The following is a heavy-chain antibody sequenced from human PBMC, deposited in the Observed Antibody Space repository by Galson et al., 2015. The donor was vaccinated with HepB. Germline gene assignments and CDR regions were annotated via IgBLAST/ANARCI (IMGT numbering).Heavy chain of an antibody. CDR3: ARRVTYYDSSGSSYDAFDI. Sequence: QSGAEVKKPGESLKISCTGSGYSFTSYWIGWVRQMPGKGLEWMGIIYPGDSDTRYSPSFQGQVTISADKSISTAYLQWSSLKASDTAMYYCARRVTYYDSSGSSYDAFDIWGQGTMVTVSS. CDR1: GYSFTSYW. CDR2: IYPGDSDT. D-gene: IGHD3-22*01. V-gene: IGHV5-51*01. J-gene: IGHJ3*02.